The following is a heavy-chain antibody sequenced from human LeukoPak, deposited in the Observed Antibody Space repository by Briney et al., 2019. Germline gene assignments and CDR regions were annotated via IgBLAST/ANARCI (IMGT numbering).Heavy chain of an antibody. CDR3: ARGRITMVRGGYVNWFDP. J-gene: IGHJ5*02. Sequence: SEILSLTCTVSGGSISSYYWSWIRQPPGKGLEWIGYIYYSGSTNYNPSLKSRVTISVDTSKNQFSLKLSSVTAADTAVYYCARGRITMVRGGYVNWFDPWGQGTLVTVSS. CDR2: IYYSGST. V-gene: IGHV4-59*01. D-gene: IGHD3-10*01. CDR1: GGSISSYY.